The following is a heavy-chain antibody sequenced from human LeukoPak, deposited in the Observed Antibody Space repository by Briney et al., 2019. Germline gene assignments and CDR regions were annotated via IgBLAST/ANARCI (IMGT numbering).Heavy chain of an antibody. V-gene: IGHV3-23*01. CDR2: ISGSGGST. D-gene: IGHD6-13*01. CDR3: AKDPSSSWSFMDV. Sequence: GGSLRLSCAVSGFTFSSYGMSWVRQAPGKGLEWVSSISGSGGSTAYADSVKGRFTISRDNSKNTLYLQMNSLRAEDTAVYYCAKDPSSSWSFMDVWGQGTTVTVSS. CDR1: GFTFSSYG. J-gene: IGHJ6*02.